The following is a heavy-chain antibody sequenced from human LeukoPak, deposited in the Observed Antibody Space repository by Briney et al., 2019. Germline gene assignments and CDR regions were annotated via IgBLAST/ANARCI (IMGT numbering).Heavy chain of an antibody. J-gene: IGHJ4*02. D-gene: IGHD4-17*01. CDR2: IYYSGNT. V-gene: IGHV4-39*07. Sequence: SETLSLTCTVSGGSISSSSYYWGWIRQPPGKGLEWIGSIYYSGNTYYNPSLKSRVTISAETSKNQFSLKLSSVTAADTAVYYCASYGDYYFDYWGQGTLVTVSS. CDR1: GGSISSSSYY. CDR3: ASYGDYYFDY.